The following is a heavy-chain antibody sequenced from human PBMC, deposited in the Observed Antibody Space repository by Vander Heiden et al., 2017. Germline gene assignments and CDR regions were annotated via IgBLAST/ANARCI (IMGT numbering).Heavy chain of an antibody. J-gene: IGHJ4*02. CDR1: VGSISSYY. V-gene: IGHV4-4*07. D-gene: IGHD6-13*01. CDR2: VYVSGSA. Sequence: QVQLQESGPGLVKPSETLSRTCTVSVGSISSYYWSWIRQPAGKGLDWIGRVYVSGSADYNPSVRSRATMSVDASKTQFSLKLTSVTAADTAVYYCARDRSSRWDKDYFDYWGQGTLVTVSS. CDR3: ARDRSSRWDKDYFDY.